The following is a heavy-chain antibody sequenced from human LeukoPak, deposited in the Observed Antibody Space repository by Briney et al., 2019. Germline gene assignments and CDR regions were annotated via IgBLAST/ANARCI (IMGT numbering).Heavy chain of an antibody. D-gene: IGHD3-3*01. V-gene: IGHV3-23*01. CDR3: ASATIFGVVNSFDY. CDR2: ISGSGGST. Sequence: GGSLRLSCAASGFTFSSYAMSWVRQAPGKGLEWVSAISGSGGSTYYADSVKGRFTISRDNSKNTLYLQMNSLRAEDTAVYYCASATIFGVVNSFDYWGQGTLVTVSS. J-gene: IGHJ4*02. CDR1: GFTFSSYA.